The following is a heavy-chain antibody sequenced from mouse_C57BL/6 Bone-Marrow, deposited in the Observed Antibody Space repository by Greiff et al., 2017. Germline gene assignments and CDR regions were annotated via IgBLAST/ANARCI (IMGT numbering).Heavy chain of an antibody. V-gene: IGHV6-6*01. CDR1: GFTFSDAW. J-gene: IGHJ4*01. Sequence: EVKLVESGGGLVQPGGSMKLSCAASGFTFSDAWMDWVRQSPEKGLEWVAEIRNKANNHATYYAESVKGRFTISRDDSKSSVYLQMNSLRAEDTGIYYCTGITTVVAPYAMDYWGQGTSVTVSS. CDR2: IRNKANNHAT. CDR3: TGITTVVAPYAMDY. D-gene: IGHD1-1*01.